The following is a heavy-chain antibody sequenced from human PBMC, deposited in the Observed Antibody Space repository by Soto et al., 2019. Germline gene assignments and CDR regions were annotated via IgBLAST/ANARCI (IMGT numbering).Heavy chain of an antibody. CDR3: ARDGITFGGVIVIEGLGY. D-gene: IGHD3-16*02. Sequence: ASVKVSCKASGYTFTSYDINWVRQATGQGLEWMGWMNPNSGNTGYAQKFQGRVTMTRNTSISTAYMELSSLRSEDTAVYYCARDGITFGGVIVIEGLGYWGQGTLVTVSS. CDR2: MNPNSGNT. J-gene: IGHJ4*02. CDR1: GYTFTSYD. V-gene: IGHV1-8*01.